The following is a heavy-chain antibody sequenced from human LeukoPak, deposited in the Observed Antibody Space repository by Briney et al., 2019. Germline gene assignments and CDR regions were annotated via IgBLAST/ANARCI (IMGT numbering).Heavy chain of an antibody. CDR3: VRHDGRGGATMGAFDS. D-gene: IGHD5-12*01. CDR2: IYSGRTF. CDR1: AASIGSNNHH. Sequence: SETLSLTCTISAASIGSNNHHWGWIRQSPGKGLEWIGSIYSGRTFYYNPSLSSRVTISVVTSDQFTLQVNSVTAAGTAVYYCVRHDGRGGATMGAFDSWGQGSLVTVSS. J-gene: IGHJ5*01. V-gene: IGHV4-39*01.